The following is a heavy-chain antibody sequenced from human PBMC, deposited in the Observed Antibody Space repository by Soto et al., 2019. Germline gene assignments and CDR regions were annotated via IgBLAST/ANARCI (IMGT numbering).Heavy chain of an antibody. CDR1: GGTFSSYA. D-gene: IGHD1-26*01. J-gene: IGHJ4*02. Sequence: QVQLVQSGAAVKKPGSSVKVSCKASGGTFSSYAISWVRQAPGQGLEWMGGIIPIFGTANYAQKFQGRVTITADESTSTAYMELSSLRSEDTAVYYCALDGPRVVDRVGIPQYYFDYWGQGTLVTVSS. V-gene: IGHV1-69*01. CDR3: ALDGPRVVDRVGIPQYYFDY. CDR2: IIPIFGTA.